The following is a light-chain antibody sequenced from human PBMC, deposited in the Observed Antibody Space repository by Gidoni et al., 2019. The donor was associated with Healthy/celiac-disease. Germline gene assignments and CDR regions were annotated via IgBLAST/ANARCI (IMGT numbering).Light chain of an antibody. J-gene: IGKJ1*01. Sequence: DIQMTQSPSTLSASVGDRVTITCRASQSISSWLAWYQQKPGKAPKLLIYKASSLESGFPSRFSGSGSGTEFTLTISSLQPYDFATYYCQQYNSYSRTFGQGTKVEIK. CDR3: QQYNSYSRT. CDR2: KAS. V-gene: IGKV1-5*03. CDR1: QSISSW.